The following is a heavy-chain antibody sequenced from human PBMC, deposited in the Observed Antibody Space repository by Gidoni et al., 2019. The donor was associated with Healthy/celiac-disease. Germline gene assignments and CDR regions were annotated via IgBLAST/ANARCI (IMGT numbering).Heavy chain of an antibody. V-gene: IGHV1-69*09. CDR2: IIPILGIA. D-gene: IGHD3-10*01. J-gene: IGHJ4*02. Sequence: QVQLVQSGAEVKRPRSPVQVSCTAAGGTFSSYAISWVRQAPGQGLEWMGRIIPILGIANYAQKFQGRVTITADKSTSTAYMELSSLRSEDTAVYYCARGGGMVRETDYWGQGTLVTVSS. CDR3: ARGGGMVRETDY. CDR1: GGTFSSYA.